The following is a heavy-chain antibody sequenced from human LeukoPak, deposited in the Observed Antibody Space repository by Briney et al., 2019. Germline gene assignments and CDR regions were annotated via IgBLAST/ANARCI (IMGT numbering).Heavy chain of an antibody. D-gene: IGHD1-26*01. CDR1: GYTFSGYY. CDR3: ARADIVGATLDFDY. Sequence: ASVKVSCKASGYTFSGYYMNWVRQAPGQGLEWMGWINSNSGGTNYAQKFQGRVTMTRDTSISTAYMELTGLRSDDTAVYYCARADIVGATLDFDYWGQGTLVTVSS. CDR2: INSNSGGT. V-gene: IGHV1-2*02. J-gene: IGHJ4*02.